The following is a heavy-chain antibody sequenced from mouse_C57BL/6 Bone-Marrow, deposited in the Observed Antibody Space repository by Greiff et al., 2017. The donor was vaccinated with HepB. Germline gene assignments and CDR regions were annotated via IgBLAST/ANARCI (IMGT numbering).Heavy chain of an antibody. Sequence: VQLQQSGPELVKPGASVKISCKASGYSFTDYNMNWVKQSNGKSPEWIGVINPNYGTTSYNQKFKGKATLTVDQSSSTAYMQLNSLTSEDSAVYYCATITTVVEAYFDYWGQGTTLTVSS. D-gene: IGHD1-1*01. J-gene: IGHJ2*01. CDR3: ATITTVVEAYFDY. CDR2: INPNYGTT. CDR1: GYSFTDYN. V-gene: IGHV1-39*01.